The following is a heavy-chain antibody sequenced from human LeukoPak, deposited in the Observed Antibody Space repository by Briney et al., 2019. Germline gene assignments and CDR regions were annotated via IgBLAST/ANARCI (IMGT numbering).Heavy chain of an antibody. CDR2: IYHNGRT. Sequence: SETLSLTCTVSGASFSNDYWSWVRQAPGKGLEWIGYIYHNGRTNYNPSFKSRITISIDTSQKQFSLKLISVTAADTAVYYCARASEGIGYFDTWGRGSLVTVSS. J-gene: IGHJ4*02. CDR3: ARASEGIGYFDT. V-gene: IGHV4-59*01. CDR1: GASFSNDY. D-gene: IGHD3-16*01.